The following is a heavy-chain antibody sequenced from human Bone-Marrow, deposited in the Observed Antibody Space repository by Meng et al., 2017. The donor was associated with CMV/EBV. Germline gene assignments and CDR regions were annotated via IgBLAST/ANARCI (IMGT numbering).Heavy chain of an antibody. V-gene: IGHV5-51*01. CDR2: IYPADPDS. Sequence: GESLKISCKGSGYRFASYWIGWVRQMPGKGLEWMGIIYPADPDSTYSPSFEGQVTISADKSISTAYLQWSSLKTSDTAVYYCARGDTALAHPYYFDLWGQGTLVTVSS. CDR1: GYRFASYW. CDR3: ARGDTALAHPYYFDL. D-gene: IGHD5-18*01. J-gene: IGHJ4*02.